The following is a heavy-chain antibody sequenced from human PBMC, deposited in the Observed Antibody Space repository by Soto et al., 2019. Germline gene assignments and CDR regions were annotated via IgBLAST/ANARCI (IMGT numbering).Heavy chain of an antibody. D-gene: IGHD1-26*01. CDR1: GFTFSSYS. Sequence: GGSLRLSCAASGFTFSSYSMNWVRQAPGKGLEWVGRIKSKTDGGTTDYAAPVKGRFTISRDDSKNTLYLQMNSLKTEDTAVYYCTTYHSGSYYDFDYWGQGTLVTVSS. V-gene: IGHV3-15*01. CDR3: TTYHSGSYYDFDY. J-gene: IGHJ4*02. CDR2: IKSKTDGGTT.